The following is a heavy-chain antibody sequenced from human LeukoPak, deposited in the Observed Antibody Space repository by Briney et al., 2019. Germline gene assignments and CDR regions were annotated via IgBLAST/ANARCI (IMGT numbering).Heavy chain of an antibody. CDR3: ARDGGTAMLQGAFDI. Sequence: PGRSLRLSCAASGFTFSSYAMHWVRQAPGKGLEWVAVISYDGSNKYYADSVKGRFTISRDNSKNTLYLQMNSLRAEDTAVYYCARDGGTAMLQGAFDIWGQGTMVTVSS. D-gene: IGHD5-18*01. CDR2: ISYDGSNK. V-gene: IGHV3-30-3*01. CDR1: GFTFSSYA. J-gene: IGHJ3*02.